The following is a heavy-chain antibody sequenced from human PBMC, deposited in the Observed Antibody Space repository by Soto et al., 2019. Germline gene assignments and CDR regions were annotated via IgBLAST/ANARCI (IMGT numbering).Heavy chain of an antibody. J-gene: IGHJ4*02. Sequence: PGGSLRLSCAASGFTFSSYGMHWVRQAPGKGLEWVAVISYDGSNKYYADSVKGRFTISRDNSKNTLYLQMNSLSAEDTAVYYCAKDLSIAVAGTSFDYWGQGTLVT. CDR3: AKDLSIAVAGTSFDY. CDR2: ISYDGSNK. CDR1: GFTFSSYG. V-gene: IGHV3-30*18. D-gene: IGHD6-19*01.